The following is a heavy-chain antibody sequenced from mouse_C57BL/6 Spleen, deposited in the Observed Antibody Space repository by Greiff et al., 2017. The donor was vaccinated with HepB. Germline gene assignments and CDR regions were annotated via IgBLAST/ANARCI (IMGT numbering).Heavy chain of an antibody. Sequence: EVHLVESGGGLVKPGGSLKLSCAASGFTFSDYGMHWVRQAPEKGLEWVAYISSGSSTIYYADTVKGRFTISRDNAKNTLFLQMTSLRSEDTAMYYCATVVAKLNYFDYWGQGTTLTVSS. D-gene: IGHD1-1*01. CDR2: ISSGSSTI. J-gene: IGHJ2*01. CDR3: ATVVAKLNYFDY. V-gene: IGHV5-17*01. CDR1: GFTFSDYG.